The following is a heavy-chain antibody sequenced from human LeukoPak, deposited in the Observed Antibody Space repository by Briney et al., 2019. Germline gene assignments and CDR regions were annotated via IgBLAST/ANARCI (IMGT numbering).Heavy chain of an antibody. CDR3: ARGRWYFDL. V-gene: IGHV3-7*01. Sequence: GGSLRLSCAASGFTFSSYWMSWVRRAPGKGLEWVANIKQDGSEKYYVDSVKGRFTISRDNSKNTLYLQMNSLRVEDTAVYYCARGRWYFDLWGRGTLVTVSS. J-gene: IGHJ2*01. CDR1: GFTFSSYW. CDR2: IKQDGSEK.